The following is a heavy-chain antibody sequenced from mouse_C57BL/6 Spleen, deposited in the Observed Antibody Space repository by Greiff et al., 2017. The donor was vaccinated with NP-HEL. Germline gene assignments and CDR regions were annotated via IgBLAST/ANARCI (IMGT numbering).Heavy chain of an antibody. J-gene: IGHJ4*01. Sequence: VQLQQSGPGLVQPSQSLSITCTVSGFSFTSYGVHWVRQSPGKGLEWLGVIWSGGSTDYNAAFISRLSISKDNSKSQVFFKMNSLQADDTAIYYCARGAYYSNLYAMDYWGQGTSVTVSS. V-gene: IGHV2-2*01. CDR3: ARGAYYSNLYAMDY. D-gene: IGHD2-5*01. CDR2: IWSGGST. CDR1: GFSFTSYG.